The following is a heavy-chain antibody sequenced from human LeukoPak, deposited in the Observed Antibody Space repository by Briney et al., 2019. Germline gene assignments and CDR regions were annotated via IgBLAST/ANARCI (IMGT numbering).Heavy chain of an antibody. CDR3: AKGASSGWLLYWFDP. J-gene: IGHJ5*02. CDR1: GFTFSDYA. V-gene: IGHV3-23*01. CDR2: ISGSGAST. D-gene: IGHD6-19*01. Sequence: GGSLRLSCAASGFTFSDYAMTWVRQAPGKGLQWVSGISGSGASTYYGDSEKGRFIISRDNSKNTLYLQIDSLRAEDTAVYYCAKGASSGWLLYWFDPWGQGTLVTVSS.